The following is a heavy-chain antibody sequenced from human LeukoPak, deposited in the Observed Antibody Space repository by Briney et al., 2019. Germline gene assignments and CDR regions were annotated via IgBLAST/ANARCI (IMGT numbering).Heavy chain of an antibody. CDR3: ATRYCSIAACRASSYKCMDD. D-gene: IGHD2-2*01. Sequence: GGSLRLSCAASGFTFSDNWMTWVRQAPGKGLEWVANINQDGGGRYYVDSVQGRFIISRDNAQNSVHLQMNSLRAEDTAVYYCATRYCSIAACRASSYKCMDDWGKGTTVIVSS. CDR1: GFTFSDNW. V-gene: IGHV3-7*01. CDR2: INQDGGGR. J-gene: IGHJ6*04.